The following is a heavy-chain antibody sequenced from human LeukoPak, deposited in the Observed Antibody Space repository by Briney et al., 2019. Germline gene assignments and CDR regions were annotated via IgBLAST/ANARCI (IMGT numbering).Heavy chain of an antibody. Sequence: GGSLRLSCAASGFTVSSNYMSWVRQAPGKGLEWVSVIYSGGSTYYADSVEGRFTISRDNSKNTLYLQMNSLRAEDTAVYYCARVLVTGYYNGLDYWGQGTLVTVSS. V-gene: IGHV3-53*01. D-gene: IGHD3-9*01. J-gene: IGHJ4*02. CDR2: IYSGGST. CDR3: ARVLVTGYYNGLDY. CDR1: GFTVSSNY.